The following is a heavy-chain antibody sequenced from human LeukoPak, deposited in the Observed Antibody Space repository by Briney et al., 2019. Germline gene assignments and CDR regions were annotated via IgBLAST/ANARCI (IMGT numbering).Heavy chain of an antibody. CDR3: AKAARSSVAGLFFDL. CDR2: ITGSGRST. Sequence: GSLRLSCAASGVTFNRYAINWVRQAPGKGPGLVSGITGSGRSTYYADSVKGRFTISRDNSKNTLYLQMNNLRAEDTAVYYCAKAARSSVAGLFFDLWGRGTLVTVSS. CDR1: GVTFNRYA. V-gene: IGHV3-23*01. D-gene: IGHD6-19*01. J-gene: IGHJ2*01.